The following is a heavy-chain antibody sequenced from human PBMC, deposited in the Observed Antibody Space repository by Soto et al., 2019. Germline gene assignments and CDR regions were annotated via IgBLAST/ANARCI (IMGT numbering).Heavy chain of an antibody. CDR1: GYSFTSYW. Sequence: GESLKISCKGSGYSFTSYWIGWVRQMPGKGLEWMGIIYPGDSDTRYSPSFQGQVTISADKSISTAYLQWSSLKASDTAMYYCARKRTYYYDSSDAFDIWGQGTMVTVSS. V-gene: IGHV5-51*01. D-gene: IGHD3-22*01. J-gene: IGHJ3*02. CDR3: ARKRTYYYDSSDAFDI. CDR2: IYPGDSDT.